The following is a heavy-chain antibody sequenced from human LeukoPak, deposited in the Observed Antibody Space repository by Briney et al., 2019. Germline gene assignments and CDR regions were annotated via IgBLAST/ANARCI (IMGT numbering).Heavy chain of an antibody. D-gene: IGHD3-10*01. V-gene: IGHV3-21*01. Sequence: GGSLRLSCAASGFTLSTYTMNWVRQAPGKGLEWGSSISSSSSYIYYADSVKGRFTISRDDAKNSLSLQMNSLRAEDTAVYYCARSGIKMVRGVIIKSPYHMDVWGKGTTVTVSS. J-gene: IGHJ6*03. CDR1: GFTLSTYT. CDR2: ISSSSSYI. CDR3: ARSGIKMVRGVIIKSPYHMDV.